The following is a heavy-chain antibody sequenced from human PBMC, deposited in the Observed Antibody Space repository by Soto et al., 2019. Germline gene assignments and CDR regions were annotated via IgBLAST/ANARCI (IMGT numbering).Heavy chain of an antibody. Sequence: VQVQQWGAGLLKPSETLTLTCAVYDESFSTFDWSWIRQPPGKGLEWIGEISQSGSSNYNQSLKSRVTISGDTSKDQFSLRVSSVTAADTAVYYCARRRGAALARSFDYWGQGAMVSVSS. CDR1: DESFSTFD. CDR3: ARRRGAALARSFDY. D-gene: IGHD6-6*01. CDR2: ISQSGSS. V-gene: IGHV4-34*01. J-gene: IGHJ4*02.